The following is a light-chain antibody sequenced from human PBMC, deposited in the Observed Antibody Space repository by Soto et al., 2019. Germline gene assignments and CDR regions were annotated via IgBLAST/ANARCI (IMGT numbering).Light chain of an antibody. CDR2: GAS. Sequence: DIVMTQSPATLSVSPGETATLSCRASLRLSTNLAWYQQRPGQAPRLLIYGASNRATGIPARFSGSGSGTEFTLTISSLQSGDFAVYYCQQYYNWPRTFGQGTKVDIK. CDR3: QQYYNWPRT. V-gene: IGKV3D-15*01. CDR1: LRLSTN. J-gene: IGKJ1*01.